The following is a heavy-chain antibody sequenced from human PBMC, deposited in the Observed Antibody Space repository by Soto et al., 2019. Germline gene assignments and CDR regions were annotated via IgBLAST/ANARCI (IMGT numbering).Heavy chain of an antibody. J-gene: IGHJ4*02. Sequence: VQVVASGGGLVQPGRSLRLSCAVSGFRFEQYVMHWVRQGPGKGLECVSTGSPTGDTVAYADSVEGRFTVSRDNAKESLYLRMNSLKGADTAFYYCLKDAPNGSIDDWGQGTLVTVSS. CDR1: GFRFEQYV. CDR3: LKDAPNGSIDD. CDR2: GSPTGDTV. V-gene: IGHV3-9*01. D-gene: IGHD3-10*01.